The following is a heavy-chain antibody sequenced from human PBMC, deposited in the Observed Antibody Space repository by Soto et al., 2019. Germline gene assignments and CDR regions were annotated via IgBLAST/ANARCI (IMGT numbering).Heavy chain of an antibody. Sequence: PSETMSLTCTVSGGSISSSSYYWGWIRQPPGKRLEWIGSIFYSGSTSYSPSLRSRVTISVDTSKNQFSLKLTSVTAADTAVYYCARDKITGLFDYWGQGTLVTV. J-gene: IGHJ4*02. V-gene: IGHV4-39*07. D-gene: IGHD2-8*02. CDR1: GGSISSSSYY. CDR3: ARDKITGLFDY. CDR2: IFYSGST.